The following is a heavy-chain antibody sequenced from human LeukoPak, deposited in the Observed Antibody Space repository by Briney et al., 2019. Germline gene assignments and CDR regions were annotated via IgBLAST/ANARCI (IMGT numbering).Heavy chain of an antibody. CDR1: GFTFSTYW. D-gene: IGHD4-17*01. V-gene: IGHV3-74*01. J-gene: IGHJ4*02. CDR3: AREDYGDYVFGH. CDR2: INPDGSRT. Sequence: GGSLRLSCAASGFTFSTYWVHWVRQAPGKGLVWVSRINPDGSRTDYADSVKGRFAISRDNAKNTLYLQMNSLRAEDTAVYYCAREDYGDYVFGHWGQGTLVTVSS.